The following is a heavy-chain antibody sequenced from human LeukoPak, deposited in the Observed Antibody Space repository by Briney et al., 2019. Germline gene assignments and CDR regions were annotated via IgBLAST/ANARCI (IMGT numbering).Heavy chain of an antibody. CDR2: IIPIFGTA. CDR3: ARTPINLTYYYGSGSYFGVLYFDY. V-gene: IGHV1-69*13. D-gene: IGHD3-10*01. Sequence: SVKVSCKASGGTFSSYAISWVRQAPGQGLEWMGGIIPIFGTANYAQKFQGRVTITADESTSTAYMELSSLRSEDTAVYYCARTPINLTYYYGSGSYFGVLYFDYWGQGTLVTVSS. J-gene: IGHJ4*02. CDR1: GGTFSSYA.